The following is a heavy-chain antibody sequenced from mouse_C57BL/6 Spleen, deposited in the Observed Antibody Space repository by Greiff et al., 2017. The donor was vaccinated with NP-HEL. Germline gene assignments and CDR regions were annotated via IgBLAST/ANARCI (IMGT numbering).Heavy chain of an antibody. CDR2: INPNNGGT. Sequence: EVQLQQSRPELVKPGASVKIPCKASGYTFTDYNMDWVKQSHGKSLEWIGDINPNNGGTIYNQKFKGKATLTVDKSSSTAYMELRSLTSEDTAVYYCARSETAQATLDYWGQGTTLTVSS. CDR1: GYTFTDYN. CDR3: ARSETAQATLDY. V-gene: IGHV1-18*01. J-gene: IGHJ2*01. D-gene: IGHD3-2*02.